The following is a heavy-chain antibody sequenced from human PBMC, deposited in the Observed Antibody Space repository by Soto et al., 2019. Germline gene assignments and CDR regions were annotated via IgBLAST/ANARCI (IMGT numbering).Heavy chain of an antibody. CDR1: GGTFSSYT. CDR3: AKTGHNWNYNYYFDY. CDR2: IIPIFGTA. Sequence: GASVKVSCKASGGTFSSYTISWVRQAPGQGLEWMGGIIPIFGTANYAQKFQGRVTVTADESTSTAYMELSSLRSEDTAVYYCAKTGHNWNYNYYFDYWGQGTLVTVSS. J-gene: IGHJ4*02. D-gene: IGHD1-7*01. V-gene: IGHV1-69*13.